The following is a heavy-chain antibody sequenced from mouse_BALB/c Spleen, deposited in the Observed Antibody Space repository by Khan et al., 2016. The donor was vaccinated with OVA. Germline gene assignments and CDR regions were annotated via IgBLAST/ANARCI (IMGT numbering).Heavy chain of an antibody. CDR3: ARPSYYYGSNSYWFFAD. CDR2: IYPGSART. CDR1: GYTFTDYV. V-gene: IGHV1-77*01. D-gene: IGHD1-1*01. J-gene: IGHJ1*01. Sequence: QVQLKQSGPELVKPGASVKMSCKASGYTFTDYVINWVKQSNGQGLEWIGEIYPGSARTNYNENLKGKATLTADKSSNTAYMQLSSLTSEDSAVYFCARPSYYYGSNSYWFFADWGAGTTVTVSS.